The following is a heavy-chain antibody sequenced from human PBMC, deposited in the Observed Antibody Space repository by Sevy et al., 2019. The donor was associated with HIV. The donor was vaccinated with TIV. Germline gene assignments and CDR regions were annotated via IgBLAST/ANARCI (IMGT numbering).Heavy chain of an antibody. J-gene: IGHJ6*02. Sequence: GGSLRLSCAASGFTFITYDMHWVRHVTGKGLERVSGVGPAGDTFYPGSVKGRFTIARENAKNSLYLQMNNLRAGDTAVYYSTRSGGYSDYGMDVWGQGTTVYVSS. CDR3: TRSGGYSDYGMDV. D-gene: IGHD5-12*01. V-gene: IGHV3-13*01. CDR1: GFTFITYD. CDR2: VGPAGDT.